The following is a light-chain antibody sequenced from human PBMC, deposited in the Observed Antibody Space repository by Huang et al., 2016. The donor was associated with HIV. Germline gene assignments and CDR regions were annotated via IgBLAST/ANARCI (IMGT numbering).Light chain of an antibody. CDR2: GAS. Sequence: IVLTQSPGTLSLSPGERATLSCRASQSVSSSYLAWYQQNPGQAPRLLIYGASSRATGIPDRFSGSGSGTDFTLTISRLQPEDFAVYYWQQYGSSPRTFGGGTQVAIK. J-gene: IGKJ4*01. V-gene: IGKV3-20*01. CDR1: QSVSSSY. CDR3: QQYGSSPRT.